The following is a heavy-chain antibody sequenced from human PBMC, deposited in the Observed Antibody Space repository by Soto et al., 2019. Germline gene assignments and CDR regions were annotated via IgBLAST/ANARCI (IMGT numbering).Heavy chain of an antibody. CDR1: GFTCSSYA. Sequence: GGSLRLSCAASGFTCSSYAMSWVRQAPGKGLEWVSAICGSGGATYYTDSVKGRFTISRDNSKNTLHLQMNNLRAEDTAIYYCAKGSGGNCYSHFDYCGQGTLVTVSS. CDR3: AKGSGGNCYSHFDY. D-gene: IGHD2-15*01. J-gene: IGHJ4*02. V-gene: IGHV3-23*01. CDR2: ICGSGGAT.